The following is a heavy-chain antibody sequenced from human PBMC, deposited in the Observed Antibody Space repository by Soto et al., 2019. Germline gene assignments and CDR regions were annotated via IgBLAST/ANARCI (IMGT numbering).Heavy chain of an antibody. CDR1: GYTFTSYG. J-gene: IGHJ4*02. CDR2: ISAYNGNT. Sequence: ASVKVSCKASGYTFTSYGISWVRQAPGQGLEWMGWISAYNGNTNYAQKLQGRVTMTTDTSTSTAYMELRSLGSDDTAVYYCARVDYDSSGYYVGFPDYWGQGTLVTVSS. D-gene: IGHD3-22*01. V-gene: IGHV1-18*01. CDR3: ARVDYDSSGYYVGFPDY.